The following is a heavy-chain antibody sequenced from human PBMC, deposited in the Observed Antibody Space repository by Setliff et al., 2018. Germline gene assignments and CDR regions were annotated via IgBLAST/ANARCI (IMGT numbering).Heavy chain of an antibody. CDR1: GYVFTGYY. J-gene: IGHJ4*02. D-gene: IGHD2-21*01. CDR2: VNPRTGST. CDR3: ARDAVSSFDRGDSPAY. V-gene: IGHV1-46*01. Sequence: RASVKVSCKASGYVFTGYYIHWVRHAPGQGFEWMGSVNPRTGSTAYAARFQGRITMTRDTSATTVYMTQGSLRSDDTAVYFCARDAVSSFDRGDSPAYWGRGTLVTVSS.